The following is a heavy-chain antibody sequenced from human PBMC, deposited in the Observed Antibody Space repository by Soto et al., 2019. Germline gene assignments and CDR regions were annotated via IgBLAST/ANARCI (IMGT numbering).Heavy chain of an antibody. V-gene: IGHV3-33*01. CDR2: IWYDGSNK. D-gene: IGHD2-2*01. CDR3: ARVWCSSTSCYAGGYYYYGMDV. Sequence: QVQLVESGGGVVQPGRSLRLSCAASGFTFSSYGMHWVRQAPGKGLEWVAVIWYDGSNKYYADSVKGRFTISRDNSKNTLYLQMNSRRAGDTAVYYCARVWCSSTSCYAGGYYYYGMDVWGQGTTVTVSS. CDR1: GFTFSSYG. J-gene: IGHJ6*02.